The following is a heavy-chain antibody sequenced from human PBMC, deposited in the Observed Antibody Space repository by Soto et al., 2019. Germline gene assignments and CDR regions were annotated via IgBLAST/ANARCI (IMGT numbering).Heavy chain of an antibody. J-gene: IGHJ6*02. V-gene: IGHV3-13*01. Sequence: EVQLVESGGGLVQPGGSLRLSCEASGFTFRNYDMHWVRQGTGKGLEWVSGISAAGDADYADSVESRFTTSRENAQNSFFLQMNRLRVGDTAVYYCARTDRDFYGLEVWGQGTTVIVSS. CDR3: ARTDRDFYGLEV. CDR1: GFTFRNYD. CDR2: ISAAGDA.